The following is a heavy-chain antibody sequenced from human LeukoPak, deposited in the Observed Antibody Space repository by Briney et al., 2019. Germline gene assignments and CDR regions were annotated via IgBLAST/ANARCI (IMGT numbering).Heavy chain of an antibody. CDR1: GFTFSSYA. D-gene: IGHD4-17*01. CDR2: ISGSGGST. Sequence: GGSLRLSCAASGFTFSSYAMSWVRQAPGKGLEWVSAISGSGGSTYYADSVKGRFTISRDNSKNTLYLQMNSLRAEDTAVYYCARSTRLATVTLDYWGQGTLVTVSS. CDR3: ARSTRLATVTLDY. V-gene: IGHV3-23*01. J-gene: IGHJ4*02.